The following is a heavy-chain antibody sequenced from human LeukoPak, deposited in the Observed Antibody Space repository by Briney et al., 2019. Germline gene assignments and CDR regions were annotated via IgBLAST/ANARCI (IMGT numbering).Heavy chain of an antibody. J-gene: IGHJ6*03. Sequence: TGGSLRLSCAASGFTFSSYAMSWVRQALGKGLEWVSAISASGGSTYYADSVKGRFTISIDNSKNTLYLQMNSLRAEDTAVYYCAKDRIVVKGYYYYYMDVWGKGTTVTVSS. D-gene: IGHD3-22*01. CDR1: GFTFSSYA. CDR3: AKDRIVVKGYYYYYMDV. CDR2: ISASGGST. V-gene: IGHV3-23*01.